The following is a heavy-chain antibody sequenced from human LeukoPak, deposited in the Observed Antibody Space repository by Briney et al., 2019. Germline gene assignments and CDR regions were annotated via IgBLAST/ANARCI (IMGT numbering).Heavy chain of an antibody. Sequence: SETLSLTCIVSGGSIGSYYWSWIRQPPGKGLEWIGYIDYSGRTNYNPSLKSRVTISVDTSKNQFSLKLSSVTAADTAVYYCARKAGPYSGYDPYLDYWGQGTLVTVSS. CDR3: ARKAGPYSGYDPYLDY. D-gene: IGHD5-12*01. CDR2: IDYSGRT. V-gene: IGHV4-59*01. CDR1: GGSIGSYY. J-gene: IGHJ4*02.